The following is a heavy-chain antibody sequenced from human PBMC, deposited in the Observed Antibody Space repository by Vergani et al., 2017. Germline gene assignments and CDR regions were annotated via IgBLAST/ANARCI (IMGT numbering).Heavy chain of an antibody. V-gene: IGHV5-51*03. Sequence: EVQLVQSGAEVKKPGDSLKISCKGSGYSFPSYWIAWVRQMPGKGLEWMGIIYPSDSDTTYSPSFQGLITISAYKSITTAYLQWSSLKASDTAIYYCARRQGNWNDGYYFDSWGQGSLVTVSS. J-gene: IGHJ4*02. CDR1: GYSFPSYW. CDR2: IYPSDSDT. D-gene: IGHD1-20*01. CDR3: ARRQGNWNDGYYFDS.